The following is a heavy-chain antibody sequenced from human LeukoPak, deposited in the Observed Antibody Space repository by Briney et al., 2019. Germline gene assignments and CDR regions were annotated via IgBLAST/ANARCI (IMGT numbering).Heavy chain of an antibody. Sequence: PSETLSLTCTVSGFSIITYDYHWGWIRQPPGKGLEWVSAISGSGGSTYYADSVKGRFTISRDNSKNTLYLQMNSLRAEDTAVYYCAKDPPLFVRQLWSTYYFDYWGQGTLVTVSS. CDR3: AKDPPLFVRQLWSTYYFDY. CDR1: GFSIITYDYH. D-gene: IGHD5-18*01. CDR2: ISGSGGST. J-gene: IGHJ4*02. V-gene: IGHV3-23*01.